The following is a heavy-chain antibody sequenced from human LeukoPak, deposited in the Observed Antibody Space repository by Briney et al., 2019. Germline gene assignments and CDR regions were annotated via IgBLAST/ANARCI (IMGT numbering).Heavy chain of an antibody. CDR3: ASIAAAGSARACDY. CDR1: GGPISSGSNY. J-gene: IGHJ4*02. CDR2: IYYSGST. V-gene: IGHV4-39*01. D-gene: IGHD6-13*01. Sequence: SQTLCLPFAISGGPISSGSNYWGWIRQPPGKGLEWIGSIYYSGSTYYNPSLKSRVTISVDTSKNQFSLKLSSVTAADTAVYYCASIAAAGSARACDYWGQGTLVSVSS.